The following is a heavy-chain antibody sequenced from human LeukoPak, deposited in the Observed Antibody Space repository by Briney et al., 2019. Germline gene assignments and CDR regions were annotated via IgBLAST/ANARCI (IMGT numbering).Heavy chain of an antibody. J-gene: IGHJ4*02. D-gene: IGHD6-19*01. V-gene: IGHV3-30-3*01. CDR2: ISYDGSNK. CDR3: AREPAVAGIDY. CDR1: GFTFSSYA. Sequence: PGGSLRLSCAASGFTFSSYAMHWVRQAPGKGLEWVAVISYDGSNKYYADSVKGRFTISRDNSKNTLYLQMNSLRAEDTAVYYCAREPAVAGIDYWGQGTLVTVSS.